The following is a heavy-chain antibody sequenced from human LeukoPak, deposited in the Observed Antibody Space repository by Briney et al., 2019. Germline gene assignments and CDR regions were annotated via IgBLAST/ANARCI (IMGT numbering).Heavy chain of an antibody. CDR1: GDSFSRSDSY. D-gene: IGHD1-7*01. J-gene: IGHJ6*03. V-gene: IGHV4-39*01. CDR2: IYYSGRT. CDR3: ARAPLTGTTFYYYYYYMDV. Sequence: SETLSLTCSVSGDSFSRSDSYWDWLRQPPGKGLEWIGTIYYSGRTYYNPSLKSRVTISVDTSKNQFSLKLSSVTAADTAVYYCARAPLTGTTFYYYYYYMDVWGKGTTVTVSS.